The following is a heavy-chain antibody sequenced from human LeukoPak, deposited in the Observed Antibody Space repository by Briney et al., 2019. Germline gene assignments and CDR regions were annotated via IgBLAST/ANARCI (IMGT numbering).Heavy chain of an antibody. CDR2: ISSTGTTT. CDR3: ASPAYGDYALFDY. J-gene: IGHJ4*02. CDR1: GFTFSSYE. V-gene: IGHV3-48*03. Sequence: GTSLRLSCAASGFTFSSYEMNWVRQAPGKGLEWVSYISSTGTTTYNADSTKGRFTISRDNAKNSLYLQMNSLRAEDTAVYYCASPAYGDYALFDYWGQGTLVTVSS. D-gene: IGHD4-17*01.